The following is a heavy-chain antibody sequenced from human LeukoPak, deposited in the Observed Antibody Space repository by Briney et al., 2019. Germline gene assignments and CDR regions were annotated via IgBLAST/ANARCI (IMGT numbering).Heavy chain of an antibody. D-gene: IGHD3-22*01. V-gene: IGHV4-59*01. CDR2: IYYSGST. CDR3: ARIRSSGTSPLFDY. Sequence: SETLSLTCTVSGGSISSYYWSWIRQPPGKGLEWIGYIYYSGSTNYNPSLKSRVTISVDTSKNQFSLKLSSVIAADTAVYYCARIRSSGTSPLFDYWGQGTLVTVSS. J-gene: IGHJ4*02. CDR1: GGSISSYY.